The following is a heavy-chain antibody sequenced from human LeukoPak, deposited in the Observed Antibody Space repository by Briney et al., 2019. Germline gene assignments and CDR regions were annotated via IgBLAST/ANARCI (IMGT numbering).Heavy chain of an antibody. Sequence: ASVKVSCKASGYTFTGYYMHWVRQAPGQGLEWMGWINPNSGGTNYAQKFQGWVTMTRDTSISTAYMELSRLRSDDTAVYYCARVPSTVTSGEGPGAEAFDIWGQGTMVTVSS. J-gene: IGHJ3*02. D-gene: IGHD4-17*01. CDR2: INPNSGGT. V-gene: IGHV1-2*04. CDR3: ARVPSTVTSGEGPGAEAFDI. CDR1: GYTFTGYY.